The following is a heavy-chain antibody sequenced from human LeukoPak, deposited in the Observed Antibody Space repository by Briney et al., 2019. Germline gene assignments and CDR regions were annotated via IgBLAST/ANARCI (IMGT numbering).Heavy chain of an antibody. CDR3: AKVQEMGTILPPFHY. J-gene: IGHJ4*02. Sequence: PGGSLRLSCAASGFTFSSYAMSWVRQAPGKGLEWVSAISVSVRTTFYAASFKGRFTISRDNSKNTLYLQVNSLRAADTAVYYCAKVQEMGTILPPFHYWGQGTLVTVSS. CDR2: ISVSVRTT. V-gene: IGHV3-23*01. D-gene: IGHD5-24*01. CDR1: GFTFSSYA.